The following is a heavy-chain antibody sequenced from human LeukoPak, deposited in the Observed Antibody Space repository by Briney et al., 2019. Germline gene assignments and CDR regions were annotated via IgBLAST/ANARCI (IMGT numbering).Heavy chain of an antibody. D-gene: IGHD3-22*01. CDR2: IKEDGNKK. CDR1: GGSISSSSYY. CDR3: ATPLDYYDSDGYHQGGD. V-gene: IGHV3-7*03. Sequence: EALSLTCTVSGGSISSSSYYWGWIRQPPGKGLEWVANIKEDGNKKNYVDSVKGRFTISRDNAKNSLYLQMNSLRAEDTAMYYCATPLDYYDSDGYHQGGDWGQGTLVTVSS. J-gene: IGHJ4*02.